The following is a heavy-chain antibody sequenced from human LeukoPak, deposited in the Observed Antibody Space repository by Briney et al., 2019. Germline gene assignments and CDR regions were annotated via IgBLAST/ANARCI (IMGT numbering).Heavy chain of an antibody. J-gene: IGHJ4*02. V-gene: IGHV3-20*04. CDR2: INWNGDSR. CDR1: GFKFDDYG. CDR3: AKLEGSGSYLDY. Sequence: PGGSLRLSCTASGFKFDDYGMTWVRQAPGKGLEWVSDINWNGDSRGYAHSVRGRFTIYRDNSKNSLYLQMNSLRVEDTAVYYCAKLEGSGSYLDYWGQGTLVTVSS. D-gene: IGHD3-10*01.